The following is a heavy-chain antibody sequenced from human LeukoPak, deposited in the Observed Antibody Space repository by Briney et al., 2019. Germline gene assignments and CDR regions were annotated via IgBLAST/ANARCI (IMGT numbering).Heavy chain of an antibody. Sequence: SETLSLTCTVSGGSISSSSYYWGWIRQPPGKGLEWIGSIYYSGSTYYNPSLKSRVTISVDTSKNQFSLKLSSVTAADTAVYYCARRRGGYFHWLGGFDPWGQGTLVTVSS. D-gene: IGHD3-9*01. CDR2: IYYSGST. V-gene: IGHV4-39*01. CDR1: GGSISSSSYY. J-gene: IGHJ5*02. CDR3: ARRRGGYFHWLGGFDP.